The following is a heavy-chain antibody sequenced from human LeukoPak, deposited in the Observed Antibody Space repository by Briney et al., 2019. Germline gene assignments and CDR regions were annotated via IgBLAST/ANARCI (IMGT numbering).Heavy chain of an antibody. D-gene: IGHD4-11*01. CDR1: GYTFTSYD. J-gene: IGHJ6*02. V-gene: IGHV1-8*01. CDR3: ATYSNYYYYYGMDV. Sequence: GASVKVSCKASGYTFTSYDINWVRQATGQGLEWMGWMNPNSGNTGYAQKFQGRVTMTRDTSTSTVYMELSSLRSEDTAVYYCATYSNYYYYYGMDVWGQGTTVTVSS. CDR2: MNPNSGNT.